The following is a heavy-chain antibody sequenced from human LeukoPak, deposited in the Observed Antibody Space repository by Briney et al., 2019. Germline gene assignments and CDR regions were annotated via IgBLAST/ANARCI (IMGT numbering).Heavy chain of an antibody. J-gene: IGHJ6*02. CDR1: GGSISSYY. V-gene: IGHV4-59*01. CDR3: ARDRGILEMATMGPPNHSQVYYYYGMDV. Sequence: SETLSLTCTVSGGSISSYYWSWMRQPPGKGLEWIGYIYYSGSTNYNPSLKSRVTISVDTSKNQFSLKLSSVTAADTAVYYCARDRGILEMATMGPPNHSQVYYYYGMDVWGQGTTVTVSS. CDR2: IYYSGST. D-gene: IGHD5-24*01.